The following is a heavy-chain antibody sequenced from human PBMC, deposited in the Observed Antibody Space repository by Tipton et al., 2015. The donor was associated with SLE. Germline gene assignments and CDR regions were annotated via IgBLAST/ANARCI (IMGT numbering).Heavy chain of an antibody. CDR3: ARGETYYYDSSGLDY. CDR2: INHSGST. V-gene: IGHV4-34*01. CDR1: GGSFSGYY. J-gene: IGHJ4*02. D-gene: IGHD3-22*01. Sequence: GLVKPSETLSLTCAVYGGSFSGYYWSWIRQPPGKGLEWIGEINHSGSTNYNPSLKSRVTISVDTSKNQFSLKLSSVTAADTAVYYCARGETYYYDSSGLDYWGQGTLVTVSS.